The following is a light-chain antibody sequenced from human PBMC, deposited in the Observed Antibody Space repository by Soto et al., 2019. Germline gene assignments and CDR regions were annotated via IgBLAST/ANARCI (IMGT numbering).Light chain of an antibody. CDR1: QSISSY. CDR3: QQSYSTLGIT. V-gene: IGKV1-39*01. CDR2: AAS. Sequence: DIQMTQSPSSLSASVGDRVTITCRASQSISSYLNWYQQKPGKAPKLLIYAASSLQSGVPSRFSGSGSGTYFTLTISSLQPEDFATYYCQQSYSTLGITFGQGTRLEIK. J-gene: IGKJ5*01.